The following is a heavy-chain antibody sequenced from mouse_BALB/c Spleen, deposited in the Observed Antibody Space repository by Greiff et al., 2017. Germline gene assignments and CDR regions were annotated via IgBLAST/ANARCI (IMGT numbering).Heavy chain of an antibody. Sequence: EVKLMESGPSLVKPSQTLSLTCSVTGDSITSGYWNWIRKFPGNKLEYMGYISYSGSTYYNPSLKSRISITRDTSKNQYYLQLNSVTTEDTATYYCARYYGYPYYYAMDYWGQGTSVTVSS. J-gene: IGHJ4*01. V-gene: IGHV3-8*02. CDR3: ARYYGYPYYYAMDY. CDR2: ISYSGST. CDR1: GDSITSGY. D-gene: IGHD1-2*01.